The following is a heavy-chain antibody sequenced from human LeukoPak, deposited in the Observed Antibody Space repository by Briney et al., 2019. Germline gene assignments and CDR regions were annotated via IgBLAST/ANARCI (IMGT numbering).Heavy chain of an antibody. D-gene: IGHD3-22*01. CDR2: IYYSGST. CDR1: GGSISSYY. Sequence: SETLSLTCTVSGGSISSYYWSWIRQPPGKGLEWIGYIYYSGSTNYNPSLKSRVTISVDTSKNQLSLKLSSVTAADTAVYYCARQGYYYDSSGYYYDVDAFDIWGQGAMVSVSS. V-gene: IGHV4-59*01. J-gene: IGHJ3*02. CDR3: ARQGYYYDSSGYYYDVDAFDI.